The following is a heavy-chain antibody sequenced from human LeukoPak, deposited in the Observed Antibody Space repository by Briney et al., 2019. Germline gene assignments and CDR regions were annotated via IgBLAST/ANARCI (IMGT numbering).Heavy chain of an antibody. CDR3: AKVGYGGGSWGAFDI. V-gene: IGHV3-23*01. J-gene: IGHJ3*02. Sequence: GGSLRLSCAASGFTFSSYAMRWVRQAPGKGLEWVSAISGSGGSTYYADSVKGRFTISRDNSKNTLYLQMNSLRAEDTAVYYCAKVGYGGGSWGAFDIWGQGTMVTVSS. CDR1: GFTFSSYA. D-gene: IGHD2-15*01. CDR2: ISGSGGST.